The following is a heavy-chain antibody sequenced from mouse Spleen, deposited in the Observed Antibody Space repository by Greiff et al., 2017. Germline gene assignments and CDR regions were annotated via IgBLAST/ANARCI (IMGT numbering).Heavy chain of an antibody. V-gene: IGHV1-64*01. CDR2: IHPNSGST. Sequence: QVQLQQPGAELVKPGASVKLSCKASGYTFTSYWMHWVKQRPGQGLEWIGMIHPNSGSTNYNEKFKSKATLTVDKSSSTAYMQLSSLTSEDSAVYYCARSAYYSNRDWFAYWGQGTLVTVSA. CDR1: GYTFTSYW. J-gene: IGHJ3*01. CDR3: ARSAYYSNRDWFAY. D-gene: IGHD2-5*01.